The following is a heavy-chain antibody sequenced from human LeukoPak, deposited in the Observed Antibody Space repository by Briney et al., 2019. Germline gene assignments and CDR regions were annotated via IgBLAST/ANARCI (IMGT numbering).Heavy chain of an antibody. CDR2: IWYDGSNK. D-gene: IGHD6-6*01. CDR3: AKESYSSSSPEAFDI. Sequence: QPGRSLRLSCAASGFTFSGYGMHWVRQAPGKGLEWVAVIWYDGSNKYYADSVKGRFTISRDNSKNTLYLQMNSLRAEDTAVYYCAKESYSSSSPEAFDIWGQGTMVTVSS. J-gene: IGHJ3*02. V-gene: IGHV3-33*06. CDR1: GFTFSGYG.